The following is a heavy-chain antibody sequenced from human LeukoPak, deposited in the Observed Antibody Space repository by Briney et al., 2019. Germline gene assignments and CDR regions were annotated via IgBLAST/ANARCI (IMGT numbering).Heavy chain of an antibody. Sequence: GGSLRLFCAASGFTFSTYCMNWIRQAPGKGLEGVAVISYDGSNKYYADSGKGRFTISRDNSKNTLYLQMNSLRAEDTAVYYCAREKGKYLGYCSSTSCSGPLDYWGQGTLVTVSS. J-gene: IGHJ4*02. V-gene: IGHV3-30-3*01. CDR2: ISYDGSNK. CDR3: AREKGKYLGYCSSTSCSGPLDY. CDR1: GFTFSTYC. D-gene: IGHD2-2*01.